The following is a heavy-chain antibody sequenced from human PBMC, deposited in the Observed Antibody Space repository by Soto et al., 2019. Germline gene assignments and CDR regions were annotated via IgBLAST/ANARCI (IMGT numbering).Heavy chain of an antibody. J-gene: IGHJ4*02. CDR2: ISAYNGNT. Sequence: ASVKVSCKASGYTFTSYGISWVRQAPGQRLEWMGWISAYNGNTNYAQKLQGRVTITTDTSTSTAYMELRSLRSEDTAVYYCARAVAVAADFDYWGQGTLVTVSS. D-gene: IGHD6-19*01. CDR1: GYTFTSYG. CDR3: ARAVAVAADFDY. V-gene: IGHV1-18*01.